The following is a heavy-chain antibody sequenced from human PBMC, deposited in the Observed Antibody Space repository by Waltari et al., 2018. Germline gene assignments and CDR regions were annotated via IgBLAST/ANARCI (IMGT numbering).Heavy chain of an antibody. J-gene: IGHJ4*02. D-gene: IGHD5-12*01. CDR2: INHSGST. CDR3: ARGEYGGSQVGFDY. CDR1: GRSFSGYY. Sequence: QVQLQQWGAGLLKPSETLSLTCAVYGRSFSGYYWSWIRRPPGKGLEWIGEINHSGSTNYNPSLKSRVTISVDTSKNQFSLKLSSVTAADTAVYYCARGEYGGSQVGFDYWGQGTLVTVSS. V-gene: IGHV4-34*01.